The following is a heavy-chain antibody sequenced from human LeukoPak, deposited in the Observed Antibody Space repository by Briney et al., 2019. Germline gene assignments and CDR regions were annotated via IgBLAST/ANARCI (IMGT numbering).Heavy chain of an antibody. CDR3: ARAIGSYGDSAY. J-gene: IGHJ4*02. Sequence: TGRSLTLSCAASGFTFNNFAIYWVRQAPGKGLEWVAVISYDGRNKHYASSVRGRFAISRDNSRNTLYLQMNSLRAEDTAVYYCARAIGSYGDSAYGGQGTLVTVCS. D-gene: IGHD4-17*01. V-gene: IGHV3-30*07. CDR1: GFTFNNFA. CDR2: ISYDGRNK.